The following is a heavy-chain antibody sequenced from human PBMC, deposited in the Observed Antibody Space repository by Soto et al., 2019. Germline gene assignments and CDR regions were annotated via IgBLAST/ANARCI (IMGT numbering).Heavy chain of an antibody. V-gene: IGHV3-23*01. J-gene: IGHJ6*02. Sequence: EVQLLESGGGLVQPGGSRRLSCAASGFTFSSYAMSWVRQAPGKGLEWVSVISGSGDSTYYADSVRGRFTISRDNSKNTLYLQMNSLRAEDTAVYYCAKDRDGAAAGPTKFYGMDVWGQGTTVTVSS. CDR2: ISGSGDST. CDR1: GFTFSSYA. CDR3: AKDRDGAAAGPTKFYGMDV. D-gene: IGHD6-13*01.